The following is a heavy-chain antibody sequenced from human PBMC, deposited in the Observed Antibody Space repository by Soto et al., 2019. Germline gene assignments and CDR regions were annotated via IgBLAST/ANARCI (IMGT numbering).Heavy chain of an antibody. Sequence: SETLSLTFSVSGSALKSGNYYWSWIRQVPGKGLEWIGHIYVTGAVDYNPSLRDRITISQDTSERQFSLNLRLVTAADTAVYYCARLRIATNNYKWFEFDYWGQGTLVTVS. J-gene: IGHJ4*02. CDR2: IYVTGAV. CDR3: ARLRIATNNYKWFEFDY. D-gene: IGHD2-21*01. V-gene: IGHV4-31*03. CDR1: GSALKSGNYY.